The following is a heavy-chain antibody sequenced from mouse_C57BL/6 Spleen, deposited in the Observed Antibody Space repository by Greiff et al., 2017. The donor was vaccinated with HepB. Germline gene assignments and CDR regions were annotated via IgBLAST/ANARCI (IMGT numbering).Heavy chain of an antibody. J-gene: IGHJ4*01. V-gene: IGHV1-63*01. CDR1: GYTFTNYW. CDR3: ARQLRLGYYAMDY. CDR2: IYPGGGYT. D-gene: IGHD3-2*02. Sequence: QVQLQQSGAELVRPGPSVKMSCKASGYTFTNYWIGWAKQRPGHGLEWIGDIYPGGGYTNYNEKFKGKATLTADKSSSTAYMQFSSLTSEDSAIYYCARQLRLGYYAMDYWGQGTSVTVSS.